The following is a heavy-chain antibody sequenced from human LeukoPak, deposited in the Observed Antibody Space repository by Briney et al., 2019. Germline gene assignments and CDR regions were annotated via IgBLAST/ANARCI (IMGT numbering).Heavy chain of an antibody. J-gene: IGHJ4*02. CDR3: ASGYSGSYLF. CDR1: GGSISSSTDY. CDR2: MYYSGST. Sequence: PSETLSLTCTVSGGSISSSTDYWGWIHQPPGKGLEWIGSMYYSGSTSYNPSLKSRVTISVDTSKNQFSLKLSSVTAADTAVYYCASGYSGSYLFWGQGTLVTVSS. V-gene: IGHV4-39*07. D-gene: IGHD1-26*01.